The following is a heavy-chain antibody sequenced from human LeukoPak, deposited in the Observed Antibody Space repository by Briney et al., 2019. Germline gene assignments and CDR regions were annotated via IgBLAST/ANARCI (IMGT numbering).Heavy chain of an antibody. V-gene: IGHV4-39*01. D-gene: IGHD3-10*01. CDR1: GGSISSSSYY. CDR3: ARHRDDYGSGSYYKGSFGY. Sequence: SETLSLTCTVSGGSISSSSYYWGWIRQPPGKGLEWIGSIYYSGSTYYNPSLKSRVTISVDTSKNQFSLKLSSVPAADTAVYYCARHRDDYGSGSYYKGSFGYWGQGTLVTVSS. CDR2: IYYSGST. J-gene: IGHJ4*02.